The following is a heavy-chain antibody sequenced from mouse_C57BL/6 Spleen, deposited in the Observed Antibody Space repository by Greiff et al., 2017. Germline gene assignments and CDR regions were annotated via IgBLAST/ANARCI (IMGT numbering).Heavy chain of an antibody. J-gene: IGHJ2*01. D-gene: IGHD2-1*01. CDR1: GYTFTSYW. Sequence: QVQLQQPGAELVRPGSSVKLSCKASGYTFTSYWMHWVKQRPIQGLEWIGNIDPSDSETHYNQKFKDKATLTVAKSSSTAYMQLSSLTSEDSAVYYCARSKPLYYSYFDYWGQGTTLTVSS. CDR3: ARSKPLYYSYFDY. V-gene: IGHV1-52*01. CDR2: IDPSDSET.